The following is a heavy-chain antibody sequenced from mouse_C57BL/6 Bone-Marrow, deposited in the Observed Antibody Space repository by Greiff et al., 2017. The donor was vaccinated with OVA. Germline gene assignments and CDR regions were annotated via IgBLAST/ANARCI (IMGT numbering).Heavy chain of an antibody. CDR1: GYSFTGYF. Sequence: EVKLMESGPELVKPGDSVKISCKASGYSFTGYFMNWVMQSHGKSLEWIGRINPYNGDTFYNQKFKGKATLTVDKSSSTAHMELRSLTSEDSAVYYGARPLLLRSPGFAYWGQGTLVTVSA. V-gene: IGHV1-20*01. CDR2: INPYNGDT. D-gene: IGHD1-1*01. J-gene: IGHJ3*01. CDR3: ARPLLLRSPGFAY.